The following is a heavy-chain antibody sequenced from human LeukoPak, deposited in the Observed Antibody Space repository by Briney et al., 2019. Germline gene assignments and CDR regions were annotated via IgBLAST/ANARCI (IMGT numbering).Heavy chain of an antibody. CDR3: ARDLFHSSGWYANLPMDY. D-gene: IGHD6-19*01. V-gene: IGHV3-21*01. Sequence: GGSLRLSCAASGFTFSSYSMNWVRQAPGKGLEGVSSVSSSSYIYYADSVKGRFTISRDNAKNSLYLQMNSLRAEDTAVYYCARDLFHSSGWYANLPMDYWGQGTLVTVSS. CDR1: GFTFSSYS. J-gene: IGHJ4*02. CDR2: VSSSSYI.